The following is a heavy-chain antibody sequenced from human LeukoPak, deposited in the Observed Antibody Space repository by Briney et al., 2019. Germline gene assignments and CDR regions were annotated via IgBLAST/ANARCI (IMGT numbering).Heavy chain of an antibody. CDR3: ARDRSLVVAGLSWGNMDV. D-gene: IGHD6-19*01. J-gene: IGHJ6*03. V-gene: IGHV6-1*01. CDR1: GDSVSSNSAA. Sequence: SQTLSLTCAISGDSVSSNSAAWNWIRQSPSRGLEWLGRTYYRSKWYNDYAVSVRSRITINPDTSKNQFSLQLSSVTPEDTAVYFCARDRSLVVAGLSWGNMDVWGKGTTVTISS. CDR2: TYYRSKWYN.